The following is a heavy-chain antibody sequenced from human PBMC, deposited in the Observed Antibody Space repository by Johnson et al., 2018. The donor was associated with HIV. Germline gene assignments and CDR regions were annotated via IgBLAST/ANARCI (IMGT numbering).Heavy chain of an antibody. J-gene: IGHJ3*02. Sequence: QVQLVESGGGLVKPGGSLRLSCAASGFTFSSYGMHWVRQAPGKGLEWVALISYDGSNKYYADSVKGRFTISRDNSKNTRYLQMNSLRAEDTAIYYCVRGRISMTVVDLRGGAFDIWGQGTTVTVSS. V-gene: IGHV3-30*03. CDR2: ISYDGSNK. CDR3: VRGRISMTVVDLRGGAFDI. CDR1: GFTFSSYG. D-gene: IGHD3-22*01.